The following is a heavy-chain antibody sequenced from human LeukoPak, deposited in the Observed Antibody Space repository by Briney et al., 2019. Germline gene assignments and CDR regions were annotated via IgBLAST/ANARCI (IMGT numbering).Heavy chain of an antibody. Sequence: PSETLSLTCTVSGGSISSGGYYWSWIRQPPGKGLEWIGYIYHSGSTYYNPSLKSRVTISVDRSKNQFSLKLSSVTAADTAVYYCARTVTQKGMDVWGQGTTVTVSS. CDR2: IYHSGST. J-gene: IGHJ6*02. V-gene: IGHV4-30-2*01. CDR3: ARTVTQKGMDV. D-gene: IGHD4-17*01. CDR1: GGSISSGGYY.